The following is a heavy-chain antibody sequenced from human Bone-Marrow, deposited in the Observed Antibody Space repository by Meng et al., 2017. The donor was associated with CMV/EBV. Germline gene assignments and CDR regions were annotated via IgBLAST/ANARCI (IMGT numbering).Heavy chain of an antibody. J-gene: IGHJ6*02. CDR3: ARENLVYSSGWYRDYYYGMDV. CDR2: INPNSGGT. Sequence: ASVKVSCKASGYTFTDYDINWVRQAPGRGLEWMGWINPNSGGTNYAQKFQGRVTMTRDTSISTAYMELSRLRSDDTAVYYCARENLVYSSGWYRDYYYGMDVWGQGTTVTVSS. D-gene: IGHD6-19*01. CDR1: GYTFTDYD. V-gene: IGHV1-2*02.